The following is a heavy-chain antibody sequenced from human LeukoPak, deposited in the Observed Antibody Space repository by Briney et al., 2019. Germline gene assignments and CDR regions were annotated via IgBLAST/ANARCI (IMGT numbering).Heavy chain of an antibody. V-gene: IGHV4-39*01. D-gene: IGHD3-10*01. J-gene: IGHJ5*02. Sequence: SETLSLTCTVSGGSISSNNYYWGWIRQPPGRGLEWIGSLYYGGSTYYNPSLKSRVTISVDTSKNQFSLKLSSVTAADTAVYYCARHQSGIFMFDPWGQGTLVTVSS. CDR1: GGSISSNNYY. CDR3: ARHQSGIFMFDP. CDR2: LYYGGST.